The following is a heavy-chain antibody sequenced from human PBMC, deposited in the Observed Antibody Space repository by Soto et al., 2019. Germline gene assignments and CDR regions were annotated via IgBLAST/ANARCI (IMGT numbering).Heavy chain of an antibody. CDR2: ISAYNGNT. J-gene: IGHJ6*03. Sequence: GASVKVSCKASGYTFTSYGISWVRQAPGQGLEWMGWISAYNGNTNYAQKLQGRVTMTTDTSTSTAYMELRSLRSDDTAVYYCARGAGAPDFWSSYYHSYYMDVWGKGTTVTVSS. D-gene: IGHD3-3*01. CDR3: ARGAGAPDFWSSYYHSYYMDV. CDR1: GYTFTSYG. V-gene: IGHV1-18*01.